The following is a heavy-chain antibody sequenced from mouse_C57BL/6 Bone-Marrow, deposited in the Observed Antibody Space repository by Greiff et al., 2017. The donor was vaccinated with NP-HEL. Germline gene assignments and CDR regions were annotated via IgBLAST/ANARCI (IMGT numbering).Heavy chain of an antibody. CDR1: GFSLTSYG. J-gene: IGHJ3*01. CDR3: AKAPDYYYYDWFAY. Sequence: VQLMESGPGLVQPSQSLSITCTVSGFSLTSYGVHWVRQPPGKGLEWLGVIWSGGSTDYNADFISRLSIRTDNSKSQVFYKLHSLQADDTAIYYCAKAPDYYYYDWFAYWGQGTPVTVSA. V-gene: IGHV2-4*01. CDR2: IWSGGST. D-gene: IGHD2-4*01.